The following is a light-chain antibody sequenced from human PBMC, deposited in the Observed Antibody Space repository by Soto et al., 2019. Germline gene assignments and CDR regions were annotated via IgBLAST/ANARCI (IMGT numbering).Light chain of an antibody. CDR2: DAS. CDR1: QGISSA. J-gene: IGKJ4*01. V-gene: IGKV1D-13*01. Sequence: AIQLTQSPSSLSASVGDRVTITCRASQGISSALAWYQQKPGKPPRLLIYDASSLESGVPSRFSGSGSGTDFTLTISSLQPEDFAPYFCQQFYDYPLTFGGGTKVEIK. CDR3: QQFYDYPLT.